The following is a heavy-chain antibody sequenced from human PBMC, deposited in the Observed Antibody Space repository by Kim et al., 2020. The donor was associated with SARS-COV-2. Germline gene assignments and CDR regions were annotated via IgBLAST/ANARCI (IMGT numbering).Heavy chain of an antibody. V-gene: IGHV3-48*02. Sequence: DSVKGRFTISRDNAKNSLYLQMNSLRDEDTAVYYCARWSLYSSSWYTFDYWGQGTLVTVSS. D-gene: IGHD6-13*01. CDR3: ARWSLYSSSWYTFDY. J-gene: IGHJ4*02.